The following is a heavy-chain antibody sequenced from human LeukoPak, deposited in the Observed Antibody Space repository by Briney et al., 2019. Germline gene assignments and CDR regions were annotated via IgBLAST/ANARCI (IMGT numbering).Heavy chain of an antibody. J-gene: IGHJ3*02. V-gene: IGHV3-13*01. CDR3: ARGRLNYYGSGSYGPGWAFDI. D-gene: IGHD3-10*01. Sequence: GGSLRLSCAASGFTFSSYDMHWVRQATGKGLEWVSAIGTSGDTYYPGSVKGRFTISRENAKNSLYLQMNSLRAGDTAVYYCARGRLNYYGSGSYGPGWAFDIWGQGTMVTVSS. CDR1: GFTFSSYD. CDR2: IGTSGDT.